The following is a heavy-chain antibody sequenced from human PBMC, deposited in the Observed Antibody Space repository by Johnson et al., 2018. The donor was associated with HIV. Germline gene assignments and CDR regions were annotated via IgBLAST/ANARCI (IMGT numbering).Heavy chain of an antibody. Sequence: VHLVESGGGVVQPGGSLRLSCAASGFTVSSNYMSWVRQAPGKGLEWVGRIKSKTDGGTTDYAAPVKGRFTISRDDSKNTLYLQMNSLKTEETAVYYCTTGELWNVYYLHDAFDIWGQGTMVTVSS. D-gene: IGHD3-3*01. CDR1: GFTVSSNY. CDR2: IKSKTDGGTT. CDR3: TTGELWNVYYLHDAFDI. J-gene: IGHJ3*02. V-gene: IGHV3-15*01.